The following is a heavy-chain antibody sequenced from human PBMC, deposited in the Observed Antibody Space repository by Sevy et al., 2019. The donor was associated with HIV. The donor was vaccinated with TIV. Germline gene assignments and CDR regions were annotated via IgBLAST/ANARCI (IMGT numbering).Heavy chain of an antibody. CDR3: GDSSAYYQLDY. J-gene: IGHJ4*02. CDR2: ISYDGSNK. V-gene: IGHV3-30-3*01. D-gene: IGHD3-22*01. Sequence: GGSLRLSCAASGFTFSSYAMHWVRQAPGKGLEWVAVISYDGSNKYYADSVKGRFTISRDNSKNTLYLQMNSLRAEDTAVYYCGDSSAYYQLDYWGQGTLVTVS. CDR1: GFTFSSYA.